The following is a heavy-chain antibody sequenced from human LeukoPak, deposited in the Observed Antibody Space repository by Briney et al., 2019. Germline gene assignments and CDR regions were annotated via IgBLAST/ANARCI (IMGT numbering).Heavy chain of an antibody. V-gene: IGHV4-34*01. CDR2: INHSGST. D-gene: IGHD3-10*01. CDR1: GGSFSGYY. CDR3: AREGARGSPLY. J-gene: IGHJ4*02. Sequence: SETLSLTCAVYGGSFSGYYWSWIRQPPGKGLEWIGEINHSGSTNYNPSLKSRVTISVDTSKNQFSLKLSSVTAADTAVYYCAREGARGSPLYWGQGTLVTVSS.